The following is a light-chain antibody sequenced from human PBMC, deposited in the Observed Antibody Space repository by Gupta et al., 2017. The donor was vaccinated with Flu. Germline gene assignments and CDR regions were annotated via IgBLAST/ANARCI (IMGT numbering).Light chain of an antibody. CDR1: KSVGDW. CDR2: KAS. J-gene: IGKJ1*01. V-gene: IGKV1-5*03. CDR3: LQYNSYWT. Sequence: DIQVTQSPSTLSASVGDRGTSPVRDNKSVGDWLSWYQQKSGKTPKLIIFKASRVERGVPLRFSGWGDGKFFSLTSSRLQPDGCADYYSLQYNSYWTFGQGTKVEIK.